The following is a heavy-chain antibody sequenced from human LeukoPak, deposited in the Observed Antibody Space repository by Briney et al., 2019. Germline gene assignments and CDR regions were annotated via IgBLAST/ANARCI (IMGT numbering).Heavy chain of an antibody. D-gene: IGHD3-10*01. CDR2: IYYSGST. CDR3: AVWGIIITGSWFDS. V-gene: IGHV4-39*01. CDR1: GGTISSSSYY. Sequence: SETLSLTCTGSGGTISSSSYYWGRLRQPPGKGLEWIGSIYYSGSTYYNPSLKSRVTLSLDTSKNHFSLNLSSATAADTAIYYCAVWGIIITGSWFDSWGQGTLVTVSS. J-gene: IGHJ5*01.